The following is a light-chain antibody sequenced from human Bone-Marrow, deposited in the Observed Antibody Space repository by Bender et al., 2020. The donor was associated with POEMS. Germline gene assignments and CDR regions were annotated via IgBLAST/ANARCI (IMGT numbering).Light chain of an antibody. CDR2: AVT. V-gene: IGLV2-8*01. CDR3: GSYTSRTTVV. Sequence: QSALTQPPSASGSPGQSITISCTGTSSDIGYFNYVSWYQQHPGKAPKLIISAVTQRPSGVPYRFSGSKSGNTASLTVSGLQAEDEAYYHCGSYTSRTTVVFGGGTKVTVL. CDR1: SSDIGYFNY. J-gene: IGLJ2*01.